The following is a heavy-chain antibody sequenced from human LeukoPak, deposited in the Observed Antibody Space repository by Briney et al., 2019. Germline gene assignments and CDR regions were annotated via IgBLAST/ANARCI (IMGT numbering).Heavy chain of an antibody. V-gene: IGHV4-59*01. J-gene: IGHJ5*01. Sequence: KPSETLSLTCNVSRGSMSDYFWSWIRQSPGKGLEGIGYIYYTGTTNSNPSLKSRVTISVDTFNNQFSLNLSSLTAADTAVYFCAGGQDPNAVRFVSWGQGTLVTVSS. CDR2: IYYTGTT. CDR3: AGGQDPNAVRFVS. CDR1: RGSMSDYF. D-gene: IGHD2/OR15-2a*01.